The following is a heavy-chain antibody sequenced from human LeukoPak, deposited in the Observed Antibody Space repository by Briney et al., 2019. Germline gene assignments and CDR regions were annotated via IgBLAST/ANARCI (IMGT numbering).Heavy chain of an antibody. J-gene: IGHJ4*02. V-gene: IGHV3-48*01. CDR2: ITSSSSTL. CDR3: ARDAPTNGVWYSGFDY. CDR1: GFTLSTYS. D-gene: IGHD2-8*01. Sequence: PGASLRLSCAASGFTLSTYSMNWVRQAPGKGLEWVSYITSSSSTLYYADSVKGRSTISRDNAKNSLYLQMNSLRVEDTAAYYCARDAPTNGVWYSGFDYWGQGTLVTVSS.